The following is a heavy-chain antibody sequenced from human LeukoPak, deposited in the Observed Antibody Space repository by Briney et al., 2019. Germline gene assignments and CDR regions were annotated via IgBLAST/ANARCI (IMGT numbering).Heavy chain of an antibody. CDR3: ARAWYSSSWYKGNYYYGMDV. V-gene: IGHV1-69*13. D-gene: IGHD6-13*01. J-gene: IGHJ6*02. CDR1: GGTFSSYA. CDR2: IIPIFGTA. Sequence: SVKVSCKASGGTFSSYAISWVRQAPGQGLEWMGGIIPIFGTANYAQKFQGRVTITVDESTSTAYMELSSLRSEDTAVYYCARAWYSSSWYKGNYYYGMDVWGQGTTVTVSS.